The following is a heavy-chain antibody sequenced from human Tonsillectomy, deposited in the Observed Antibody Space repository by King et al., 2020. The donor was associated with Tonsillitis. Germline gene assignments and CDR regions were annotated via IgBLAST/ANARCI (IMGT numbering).Heavy chain of an antibody. V-gene: IGHV4-34*01. CDR3: AVDVDYVLGY. CDR1: GGSFSGYY. J-gene: IGHJ4*02. Sequence: VQLQQWGAGLLKPSETLSLTCAVYGGSFSGYYWSWIRQPPGKGLEWIGEINHSGSTNYNPSLKSRVTISVDTSKNQFSLKLSSVTAADTAVYYCAVDVDYVLGYWGQGTLVPASS. D-gene: IGHD2/OR15-2a*01. CDR2: INHSGST.